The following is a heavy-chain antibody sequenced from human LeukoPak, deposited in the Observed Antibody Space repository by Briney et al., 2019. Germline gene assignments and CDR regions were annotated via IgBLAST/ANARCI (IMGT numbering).Heavy chain of an antibody. CDR1: GFTFDDYA. CDR3: AKDDDSSVYYYPDY. V-gene: IGHV3-9*01. CDR2: ISWNSGSI. D-gene: IGHD3-22*01. J-gene: IGHJ4*02. Sequence: GGSLRLSCAASGFTFDDYAMHWVRQAPGKGLEWVSGISWNSGSIGYADSVKGRFTISRDNAKNSLYLQMNSLRAEDTAVYYCAKDDDSSVYYYPDYWGQGSLVTVSS.